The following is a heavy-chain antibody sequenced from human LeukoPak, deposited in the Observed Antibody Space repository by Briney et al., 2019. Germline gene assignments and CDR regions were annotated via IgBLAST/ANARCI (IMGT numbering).Heavy chain of an antibody. Sequence: GRSLRLSCAASGFTFDDYAMHWVRQAPGKGLEWVSGISWNSGSIGYADSVKGRFTISRDNAKNSLYLQMNSLRAEDTALYYCAKGGYSYAQGWFDPWGQGTLVTVSS. J-gene: IGHJ5*02. CDR2: ISWNSGSI. V-gene: IGHV3-9*01. CDR3: AKGGYSYAQGWFDP. CDR1: GFTFDDYA. D-gene: IGHD5-18*01.